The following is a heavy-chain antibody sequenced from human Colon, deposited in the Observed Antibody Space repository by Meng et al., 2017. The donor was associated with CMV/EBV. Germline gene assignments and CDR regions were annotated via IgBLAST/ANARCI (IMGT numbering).Heavy chain of an antibody. CDR1: GYTFTGYY. Sequence: QGQRVQAGVEVKKPGASVKVSCKASGYTFTGYYMHWVRQAPGQGLEWMGWINPNSGGTNYAQKFQGRVTMTRDTSISTAYMELSRLRSDDTAVYYCATVSSGYYLYFQHWGQGTLVTVSS. J-gene: IGHJ1*01. V-gene: IGHV1-2*02. CDR2: INPNSGGT. D-gene: IGHD3-22*01. CDR3: ATVSSGYYLYFQH.